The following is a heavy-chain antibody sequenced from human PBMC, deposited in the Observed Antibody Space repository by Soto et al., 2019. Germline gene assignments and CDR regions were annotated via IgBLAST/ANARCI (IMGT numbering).Heavy chain of an antibody. J-gene: IGHJ4*02. CDR1: GFTFNDYA. CDR3: AKDRSGNWNYFDY. CDR2: ISWNSGRI. V-gene: IGHV3-9*01. Sequence: EVQLVESGGGLVQPGRSLRLSCAASGFTFNDYAMHWVRQVPGKGLEWVSGISWNSGRIGYADSVKGRFTISRDNAKKSLYLQMNSLKPEDTALSYCAKDRSGNWNYFDYWGQGSLVTVSS. D-gene: IGHD1-1*01.